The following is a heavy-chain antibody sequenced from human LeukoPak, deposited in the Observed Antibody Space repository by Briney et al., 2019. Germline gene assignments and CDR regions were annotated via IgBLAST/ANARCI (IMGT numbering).Heavy chain of an antibody. CDR2: IYYSGST. Sequence: SETLSLTCTVSGGSISSYYWSWIRQPPGKGPEWIGYIYYSGSTNYNPSLKSRVTISVDTSKNQFSLRLSSMTAADTAVYYCAILPTVWGQGTLVTVSS. J-gene: IGHJ4*02. V-gene: IGHV4-59*01. D-gene: IGHD1-14*01. CDR3: AILPTV. CDR1: GGSISSYY.